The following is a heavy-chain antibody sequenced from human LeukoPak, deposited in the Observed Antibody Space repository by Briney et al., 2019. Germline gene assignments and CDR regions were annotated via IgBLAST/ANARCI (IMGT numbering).Heavy chain of an antibody. CDR2: IYYSGST. Sequence: SETLSLTCTVSGGSISSSSYCWGWIRQPPGKGLEWIGSIYYSGSTYYNPSLKSRVTISVDTSKNQFSLKLSSVTAADTAVYYCARSVGGGAFDYWGQGTLVTVSS. D-gene: IGHD3-16*01. J-gene: IGHJ4*02. V-gene: IGHV4-39*01. CDR1: GGSISSSSYC. CDR3: ARSVGGGAFDY.